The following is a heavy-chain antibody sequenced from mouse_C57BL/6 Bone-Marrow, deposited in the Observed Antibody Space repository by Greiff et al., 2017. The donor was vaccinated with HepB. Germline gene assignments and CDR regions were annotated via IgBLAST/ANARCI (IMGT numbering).Heavy chain of an antibody. Sequence: VQRVESGAELARPGASVKLSCKASGYTFTSYGISWVKQRTGQGLEWIGEIYPRSGNTYYNEKFKGKATLTADKSSSTAYMELRSLTSEDSAVYFCARRDYDFSYWGQGTLVTVSA. CDR3: ARRDYDFSY. J-gene: IGHJ3*01. D-gene: IGHD2-4*01. V-gene: IGHV1-81*01. CDR1: GYTFTSYG. CDR2: IYPRSGNT.